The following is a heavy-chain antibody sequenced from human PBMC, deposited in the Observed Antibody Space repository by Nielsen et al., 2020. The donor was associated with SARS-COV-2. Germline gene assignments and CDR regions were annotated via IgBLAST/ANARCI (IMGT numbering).Heavy chain of an antibody. CDR1: GDRVSSNSAA. CDR2: TYYRSKWYN. D-gene: IGHD3-16*01. Sequence: SQTLSLTCAISGDRVSSNSAAWNWIRQSPSRGLEWLGRTYYRSKWYNDYAVSVKSRITINPDTSKNQFSLQLNSVTPEDTAVYYCARSGEQTDYYYYGMDVWGQGTTVTVSS. CDR3: ARSGEQTDYYYYGMDV. J-gene: IGHJ6*02. V-gene: IGHV6-1*01.